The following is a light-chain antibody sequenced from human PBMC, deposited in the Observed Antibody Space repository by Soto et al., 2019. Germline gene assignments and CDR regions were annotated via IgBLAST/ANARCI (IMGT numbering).Light chain of an antibody. CDR3: QQYSPTPQT. Sequence: DIVMTQSPDSLAVSLGERATIDCKSSQSLLYGGNDRNYLAWYQHKPGQSPKLIMYWASTREAGVPDRFSGSGSGTRFTLTISSLQAEDVAVYYCQQYSPTPQTFGQGTQVDIK. CDR1: QSLLYGGNDRNY. CDR2: WAS. J-gene: IGKJ2*01. V-gene: IGKV4-1*01.